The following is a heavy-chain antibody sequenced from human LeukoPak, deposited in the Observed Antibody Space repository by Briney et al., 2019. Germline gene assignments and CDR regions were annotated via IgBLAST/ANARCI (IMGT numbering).Heavy chain of an antibody. Sequence: ASVKVSCKASGYSFTGYYINWVRQAPGQAPEWVGWVNPNTGGTRYARKFQGRVTMTRDTSITTAFMELRGLTFDDTAVFYCVREAGPPDWGRGTLVTVSS. CDR3: VREAGPPD. CDR1: GYSFTGYY. CDR2: VNPNTGGT. J-gene: IGHJ4*02. V-gene: IGHV1-2*02.